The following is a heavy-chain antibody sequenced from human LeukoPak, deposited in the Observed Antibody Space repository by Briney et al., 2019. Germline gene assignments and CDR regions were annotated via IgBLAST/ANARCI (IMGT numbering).Heavy chain of an antibody. V-gene: IGHV1-18*01. J-gene: IGHJ4*02. Sequence: GASVKVSCKASGYTFTSSAIHWLRQAPGHRLEWMGWISAYNGNTNYAQKLQGRVTMTTDTSTSTAYMELRSLRSDDTAVYYCARDFGHSSSWSYFDYWGQGTLVTVSS. CDR1: GYTFTSSA. CDR3: ARDFGHSSSWSYFDY. CDR2: ISAYNGNT. D-gene: IGHD6-13*01.